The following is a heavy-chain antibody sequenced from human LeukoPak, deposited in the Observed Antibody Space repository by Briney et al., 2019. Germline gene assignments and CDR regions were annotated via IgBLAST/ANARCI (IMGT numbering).Heavy chain of an antibody. V-gene: IGHV3-21*01. CDR1: GFTFSSYS. CDR2: ISSSSNI. CDR3: ARADLGSRTYYDS. J-gene: IGHJ4*02. D-gene: IGHD2-2*01. Sequence: GGSLRLSCAASGFTFSSYSMTWVRQAPGKGLEWVSSISSSSNIYYEDSVKGRFTISRDNAKTSLYLQMNSLRAEDTAVYYCARADLGSRTYYDSWGQGTLVTVSS.